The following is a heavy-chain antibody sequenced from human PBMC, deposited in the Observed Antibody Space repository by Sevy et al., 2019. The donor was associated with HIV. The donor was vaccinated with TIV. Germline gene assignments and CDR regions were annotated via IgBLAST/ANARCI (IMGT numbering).Heavy chain of an antibody. Sequence: GGSLRLSCAASGFTFSSYAMSWVRQAPGKGLEWVSAISGSGGSTYYADSVKGRFTISRDNSKNTLYLQMNSLRAEDTAVYYCAKGDLYYDYVWGSYRNYGDYADYWGQGTLVTVSS. CDR1: GFTFSSYA. CDR2: ISGSGGST. CDR3: AKGDLYYDYVWGSYRNYGDYADY. D-gene: IGHD3-16*02. V-gene: IGHV3-23*01. J-gene: IGHJ4*02.